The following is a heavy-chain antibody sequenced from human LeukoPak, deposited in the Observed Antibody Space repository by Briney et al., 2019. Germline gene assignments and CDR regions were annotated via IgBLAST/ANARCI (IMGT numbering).Heavy chain of an antibody. J-gene: IGHJ4*02. CDR1: GGSISSSSYY. CDR2: IYYSGST. Sequence: SETLSLTCTVSGGSISSSSYYWGWIRQPPGKGLEWIGSIYYSGSTYYNPSLKSRVTISVDTSKNQFSLKLSSVTAADTAVYYCARGGGYYDYVWGSYRSFYYFDYWGQGTLVTVSS. CDR3: ARGGGYYDYVWGSYRSFYYFDY. V-gene: IGHV4-39*07. D-gene: IGHD3-16*02.